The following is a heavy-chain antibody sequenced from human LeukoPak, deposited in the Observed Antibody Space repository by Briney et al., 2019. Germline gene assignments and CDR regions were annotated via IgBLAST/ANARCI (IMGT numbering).Heavy chain of an antibody. J-gene: IGHJ4*02. V-gene: IGHV4-30-2*01. CDR2: IYHSGST. D-gene: IGHD1-26*01. CDR1: GGSISSGGYS. CDR3: ARVRTGSYYIDY. Sequence: PSETLSLTCAVSGGSISSGGYSWSWIRQPPGKGLEWIGYIYHSGSTNYNPSLKSRVTISVDTSKDQFSLKLNSVTAADTAVYYCARVRTGSYYIDYWGQGTLVTVSS.